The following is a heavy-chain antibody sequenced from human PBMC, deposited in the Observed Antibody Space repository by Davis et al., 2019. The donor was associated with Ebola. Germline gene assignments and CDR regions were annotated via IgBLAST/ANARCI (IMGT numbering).Heavy chain of an antibody. V-gene: IGHV3-7*01. Sequence: PGGSLRLSCVVSGFNFDDSWMTWVRQAPGQGLEWVANMNGRGSLKNYVDSVKGRFTISRDNAKKSLYLEMNSLRGEDTAIYHCATDKWGPALWGQGTLVTVSS. D-gene: IGHD7-27*01. CDR2: MNGRGSLK. J-gene: IGHJ4*02. CDR3: ATDKWGPAL. CDR1: GFNFDDSW.